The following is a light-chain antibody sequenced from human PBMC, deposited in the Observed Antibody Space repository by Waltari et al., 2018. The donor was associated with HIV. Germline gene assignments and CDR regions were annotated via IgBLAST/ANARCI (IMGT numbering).Light chain of an antibody. CDR2: EVS. J-gene: IGLJ2*01. V-gene: IGLV2-23*02. CDR3: CSYAGSSAVV. CDR1: SSDVGAYNY. Sequence: QSALTQPPSASGSPGQSVTISCTGTSSDVGAYNYVSWYQQHPGKAPKLMISEVSKRPSGVSNRFSGSKSGNRASLTISGLQAEDEADYYCCSYAGSSAVVFGGGTKLTVL.